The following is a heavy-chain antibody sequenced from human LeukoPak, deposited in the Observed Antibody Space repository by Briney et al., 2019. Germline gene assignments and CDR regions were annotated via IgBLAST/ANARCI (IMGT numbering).Heavy chain of an antibody. CDR3: AKHLWRDLLWFGEGYYFGY. D-gene: IGHD3-10*01. V-gene: IGHV3-30*02. CDR1: GFTFSSYG. CDR2: IRYDGSNK. J-gene: IGHJ4*02. Sequence: GGSLRLSCAASGFTFSSYGMHWVRQAPGKGLEWVAFIRYDGSNKYYADSVKGRFTISRDNSKNTLYLQMNSLRAEDTAVYYRAKHLWRDLLWFGEGYYFGYWGQGTLVTVSS.